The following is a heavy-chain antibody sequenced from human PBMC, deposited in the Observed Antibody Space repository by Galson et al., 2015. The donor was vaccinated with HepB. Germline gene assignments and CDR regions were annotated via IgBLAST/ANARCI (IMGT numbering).Heavy chain of an antibody. CDR3: ARDRFGRTYYYGSESPSCFVY. Sequence: SLRLSCAASGFTFSNAWMSWVRQAPGKGLEWVGRIKSKTDGGTTDYAAPVKGRFTISRDDSKNTLYLQMNSLRAEDTAVYYCARDRFGRTYYYGSESPSCFVYWGQGTLVTVSS. V-gene: IGHV3-15*01. CDR1: GFTFSNAW. J-gene: IGHJ4*02. CDR2: IKSKTDGGTT. D-gene: IGHD3-10*01.